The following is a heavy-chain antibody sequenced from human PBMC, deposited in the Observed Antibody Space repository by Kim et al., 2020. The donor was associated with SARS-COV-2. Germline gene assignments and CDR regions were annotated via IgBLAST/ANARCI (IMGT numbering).Heavy chain of an antibody. J-gene: IGHJ6*02. V-gene: IGHV4-39*01. CDR1: GGSISSSSYY. Sequence: SETLSLTCTVSGGSISSSSYYWGWIRQPPGKGLEWIGSIYYSGSTNYNPSLKSRVTISVDTSKNQFSLKLSSVTAADTAVYYCARRGLRTVWFGKYGMDVWGQGTTVTVSS. CDR3: ARRGLRTVWFGKYGMDV. CDR2: IYYSGST. D-gene: IGHD3-10*01.